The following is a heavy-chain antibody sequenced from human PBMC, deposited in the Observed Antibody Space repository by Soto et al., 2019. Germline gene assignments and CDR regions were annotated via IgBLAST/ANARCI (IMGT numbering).Heavy chain of an antibody. CDR2: ISAYNGNT. Sequence: QVQLVQSGAEVKKPGASVKVSCKASGYTFTSYGISWVRQAPGQGLEWMGWISAYNGNTNYAQRLQGRVTMTTDTSTSTAYMELRSLRSDDTAVYYCARATTVTPRVYYYYYMDVWGKGTTVTVSS. CDR1: GYTFTSYG. V-gene: IGHV1-18*01. CDR3: ARATTVTPRVYYYYYMDV. J-gene: IGHJ6*03. D-gene: IGHD4-4*01.